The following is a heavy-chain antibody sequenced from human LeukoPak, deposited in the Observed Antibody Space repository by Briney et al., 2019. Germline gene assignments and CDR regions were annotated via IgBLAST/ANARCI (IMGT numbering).Heavy chain of an antibody. CDR1: GFTFNYYW. CDR3: ARTDTSMLT. V-gene: IGHV3-7*01. D-gene: IGHD5-18*01. Sequence: GGSLRLSCAASGFTFNYYWVSWVRQAPGKGLEWVANIKQDGSEKYYVDSVKGRFTISRDNAKNSLYLQMNSLRAEDTAVYYCARTDTSMLTRGQGTLVTVSS. CDR2: IKQDGSEK. J-gene: IGHJ4*02.